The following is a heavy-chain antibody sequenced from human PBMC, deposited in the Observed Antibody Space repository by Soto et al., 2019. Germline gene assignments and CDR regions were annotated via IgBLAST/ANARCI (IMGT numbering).Heavy chain of an antibody. CDR1: GPSLSSGSYY. CDR2: FYYTGTT. Sequence: TLSLTCTVSGPSLSSGSYYWSLIRQPPGKGLEWIGYFYYTGTTKYNPSLESRVTISADTSKNQFSLNLTSVTAADTAVYYCARISYWVKDYWGQGALVTVSS. V-gene: IGHV4-61*01. D-gene: IGHD2-8*02. CDR3: ARISYWVKDY. J-gene: IGHJ4*02.